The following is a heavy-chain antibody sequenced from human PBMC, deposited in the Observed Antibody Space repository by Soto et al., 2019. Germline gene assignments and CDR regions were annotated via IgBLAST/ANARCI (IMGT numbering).Heavy chain of an antibody. D-gene: IGHD3-16*01. CDR3: AKDGEGDKLISFDP. CDR1: GFTFSSYA. V-gene: IGHV3-23*01. Sequence: EVQLLESGGGLVQPGGSLRLSCAASGFTFSSYAMSWVRQAPGKGLEWVSTISGSGGSTYYADSVKGRFTISRDNSKNTLYRQVNSRGAEDTAVDYYAKDGEGDKLISFDPWGEGALVTVSS. J-gene: IGHJ5*02. CDR2: ISGSGGST.